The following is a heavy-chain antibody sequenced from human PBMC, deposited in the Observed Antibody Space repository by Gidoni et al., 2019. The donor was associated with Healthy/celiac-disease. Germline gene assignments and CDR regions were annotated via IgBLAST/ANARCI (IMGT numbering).Heavy chain of an antibody. CDR1: GFTFSDYY. CDR2: ISSSSSYT. V-gene: IGHV3-11*06. Sequence: QVQLVESGGGLVKPGGSLRLSCAASGFTFSDYYMSWIRQAPGKGLEWVSYISSSSSYTNYADSVKGRFTISRDNAKNSLYLQMNSLRAEDTAVYYCARRPEYSSSSEDYWGQGTLVTVSS. CDR3: ARRPEYSSSSEDY. D-gene: IGHD6-6*01. J-gene: IGHJ4*02.